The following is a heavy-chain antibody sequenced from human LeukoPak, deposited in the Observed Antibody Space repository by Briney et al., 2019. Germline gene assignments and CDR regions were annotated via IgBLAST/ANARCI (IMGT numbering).Heavy chain of an antibody. CDR3: AKDWGPSVLDYSGGSCYSSDFDY. CDR1: GFTFSSYA. CDR2: ISGSGGST. Sequence: PGGSLRLSCAASGFTFSSYAMSWVRQAPGKGLEWVSAISGSGGSTYYADSVKGRFTISRDNSKNTLYLQMNSLRAEDTAVYYCAKDWGPSVLDYSGGSCYSSDFDYWGQGTLVTVSS. D-gene: IGHD2-15*01. J-gene: IGHJ4*02. V-gene: IGHV3-23*01.